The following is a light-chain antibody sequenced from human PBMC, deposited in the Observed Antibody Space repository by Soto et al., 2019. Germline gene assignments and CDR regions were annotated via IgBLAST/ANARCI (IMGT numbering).Light chain of an antibody. CDR2: DVS. V-gene: IGLV2-14*01. CDR3: SSYTSSNTYVV. J-gene: IGLJ2*01. Sequence: QSVLTQPASVSGSPGQSITISCTGTSSDVGAYNYVSWYQQHPGKAPKLIIYDVSTRPSGVSSRFSGSKSGNTASLTISGLQAEDEANYHCSSYTSSNTYVVFGGGTQLTVL. CDR1: SSDVGAYNY.